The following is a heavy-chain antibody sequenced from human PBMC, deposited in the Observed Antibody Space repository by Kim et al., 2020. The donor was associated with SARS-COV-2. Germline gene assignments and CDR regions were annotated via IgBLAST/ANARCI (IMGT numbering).Heavy chain of an antibody. CDR3: ANTLPTGITGTIAYYYGMDV. CDR2: INAGNGNT. J-gene: IGHJ6*02. Sequence: ASVKVSCKASGYTFTSYAMHWVRQAPGQRLEWMGWINAGNGNTKYSQKFQGRVTITRDTSASTAYMELSSLRSEDTAVYYCANTLPTGITGTIAYYYGMDVWGQGTTVTVSS. CDR1: GYTFTSYA. V-gene: IGHV1-3*01. D-gene: IGHD1-7*01.